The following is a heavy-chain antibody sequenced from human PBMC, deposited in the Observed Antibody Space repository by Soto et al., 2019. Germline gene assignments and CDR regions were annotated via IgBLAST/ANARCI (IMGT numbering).Heavy chain of an antibody. CDR2: IRSSANSYAT. D-gene: IGHD3-3*01. CDR3: TYSDFWSGYYQHDY. CDR1: GFTFSGSA. V-gene: IGHV3-73*01. Sequence: EVQLLESGGGLVQPGGSLKLSCAASGFTFSGSAMHWVRQASGKGLEWVGRIRSSANSYATAYAASVKGRFTISRDDSNNTAYLQMNSLNTEDTAVYYCTYSDFWSGYYQHDYWGQGTLVTVSS. J-gene: IGHJ4*02.